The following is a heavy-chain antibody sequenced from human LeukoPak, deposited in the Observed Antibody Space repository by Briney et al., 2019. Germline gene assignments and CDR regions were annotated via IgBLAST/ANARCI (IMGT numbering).Heavy chain of an antibody. CDR3: MRHEEEDGYNAKPFDF. D-gene: IGHD5-24*01. CDR2: IYYSGNT. CDR1: GGSISNSNYY. J-gene: IGHJ4*02. V-gene: IGHV4-39*01. Sequence: SETLSLTCTVSGGSISNSNYYWGWVRQPPGKGLEWIGTIYYSGNTYYTPSLKSRVTISVDTSKIQFSLRLSSVTAADTAVYFCMRHEEEDGYNAKPFDFWGQGTLVTVSS.